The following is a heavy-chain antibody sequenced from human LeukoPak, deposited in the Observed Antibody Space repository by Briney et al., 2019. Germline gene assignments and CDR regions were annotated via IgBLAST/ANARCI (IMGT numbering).Heavy chain of an antibody. CDR1: GGSISSGGYS. CDR2: IYRSGST. V-gene: IGHV4-30-2*01. D-gene: IGHD2-15*01. Sequence: SETLSLTCAVSGGSISSGGYSWSWIRQPPGKGLEWIGYIYRSGSTYYNPSLKSRDTISVDRSKNQFSLKLSSVTAADTAVYYCAGGYCGGGSCGMDVWGQGTTVTVSS. J-gene: IGHJ6*02. CDR3: AGGYCGGGSCGMDV.